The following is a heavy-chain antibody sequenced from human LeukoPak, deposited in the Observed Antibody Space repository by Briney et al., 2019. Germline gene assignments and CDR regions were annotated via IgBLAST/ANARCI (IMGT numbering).Heavy chain of an antibody. CDR1: GYTFTSYS. Sequence: ASVKISCKASGYTFTSYSMHWVRQAPEQGLEGMGIINPRGGSTTYAQKLQGRVTMTRDTSTSTVYMELSSLTSEDTAVYYCARVAGMTSGSYYANDYWGQGTLVTVSS. V-gene: IGHV1-46*01. CDR3: ARVAGMTSGSYYANDY. J-gene: IGHJ4*02. CDR2: INPRGGST. D-gene: IGHD1-26*01.